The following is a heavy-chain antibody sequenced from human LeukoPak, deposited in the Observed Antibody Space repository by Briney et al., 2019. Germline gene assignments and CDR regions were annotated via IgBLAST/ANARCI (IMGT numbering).Heavy chain of an antibody. CDR2: ISSSGSTI. CDR3: AKDRSEVAATSAFDI. V-gene: IGHV3-11*01. Sequence: GGSLRLSCAASGFTFSDYYMSWIRQAPGKGLEWVSYISSSGSTIYYADSVKGRFTISRDNAKNSLYLQMNSLRAEDTAVYYCAKDRSEVAATSAFDIWGQGTMVTVSS. J-gene: IGHJ3*02. D-gene: IGHD2-15*01. CDR1: GFTFSDYY.